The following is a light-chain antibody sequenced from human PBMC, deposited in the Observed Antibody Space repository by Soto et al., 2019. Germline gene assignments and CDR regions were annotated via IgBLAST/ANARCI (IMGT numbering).Light chain of an antibody. J-gene: IGLJ2*01. Sequence: QSVLTQPRSVSGSPGQSVTISCTGTSSDVGGYNYVSWYQQYPGKAPKVMIYDVSKRPSGVPDRFSGSKSGNTASLTISGLQAEDEADYYCCSYAGSRALFGGGTQLTVL. CDR3: CSYAGSRAL. CDR1: SSDVGGYNY. CDR2: DVS. V-gene: IGLV2-11*01.